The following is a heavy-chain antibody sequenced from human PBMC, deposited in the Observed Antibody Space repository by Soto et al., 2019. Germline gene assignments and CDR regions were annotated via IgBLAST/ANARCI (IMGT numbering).Heavy chain of an antibody. CDR2: INAYNGNN. D-gene: IGHD6-13*01. CDR3: ARDLGQQLFDY. CDR1: GYTFTSYG. Sequence: QVQLVQSGAEVKKPGASVKVSCKASGYTFTSYGISWVRQAPGQGLEWMGWINAYNGNNKYAQKLQGRVTMTTATSTSTAYMELRRLRSDYTAVYYCARDLGQQLFDYWGQGTLVTVSS. J-gene: IGHJ4*02. V-gene: IGHV1-18*01.